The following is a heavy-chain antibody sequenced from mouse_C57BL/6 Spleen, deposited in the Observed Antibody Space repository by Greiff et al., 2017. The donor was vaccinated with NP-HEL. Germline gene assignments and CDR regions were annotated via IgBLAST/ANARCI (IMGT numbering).Heavy chain of an antibody. D-gene: IGHD2-2*01. CDR3: ARGGLRPFDY. CDR1: GFTFSSYA. Sequence: EVKLVESGGGLVKPGGSLKLSCAASGFTFSSYAMSWVRQTPEKRLEWVATISDGGSYTYYPDNVKGRFTISRDNAKNHLYLQMSHLKSADSAMYYCARGGLRPFDYWDQGTTLTIAS. V-gene: IGHV5-4*03. CDR2: ISDGGSYT. J-gene: IGHJ2*01.